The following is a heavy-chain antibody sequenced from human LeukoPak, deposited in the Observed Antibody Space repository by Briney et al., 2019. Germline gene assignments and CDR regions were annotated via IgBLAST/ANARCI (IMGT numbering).Heavy chain of an antibody. D-gene: IGHD5-18*01. CDR2: IWFDGSNK. CDR1: GFNFGIYG. V-gene: IGHV3-33*01. CDR3: ARDFVDTGVFYYFDF. J-gene: IGHJ4*02. Sequence: PGGSLRLSCAASGFNFGIYGMHWVRQAPGKGLEWVSLIWFDGSNKYYADSVKGRFTISRDNSKNTLYLQMSGLRVEDTAIYYCARDFVDTGVFYYFDFWGQGTLVTVSS.